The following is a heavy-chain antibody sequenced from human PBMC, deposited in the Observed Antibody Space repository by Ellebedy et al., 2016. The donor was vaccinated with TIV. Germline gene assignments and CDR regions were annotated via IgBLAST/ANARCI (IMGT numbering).Heavy chain of an antibody. J-gene: IGHJ4*02. V-gene: IGHV3-64*01. D-gene: IGHD3-16*01. CDR1: GFTFSTYA. CDR3: ARDWGVSVRGADY. Sequence: GESLKISCAASGFTFSTYAMLWVRQAPGKGLEYVSGISTNGGSTYYANSMKGRFTISRDNSKNTLYLQMGSLRTEDMAVYYCARDWGVSVRGADYWGQGTLVTVSS. CDR2: ISTNGGST.